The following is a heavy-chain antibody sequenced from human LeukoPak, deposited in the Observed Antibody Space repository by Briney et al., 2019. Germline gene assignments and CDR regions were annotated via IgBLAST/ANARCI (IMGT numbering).Heavy chain of an antibody. CDR1: GFTFSSYG. D-gene: IGHD3-22*01. CDR3: AKDQYIPYYYDSSGYFAGFDY. CDR2: ISGSGGST. Sequence: GGTLRLSCAASGFTFSSYGMSWVRQAPGKGLEWVSAISGSGGSTYYADSVKGRFTISRDNSKNTLYLQMNGLRAEDTAVYYCAKDQYIPYYYDSSGYFAGFDYWSQGTLVTVSS. J-gene: IGHJ4*02. V-gene: IGHV3-23*01.